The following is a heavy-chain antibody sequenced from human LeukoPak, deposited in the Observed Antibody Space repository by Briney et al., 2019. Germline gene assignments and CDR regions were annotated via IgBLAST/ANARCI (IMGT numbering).Heavy chain of an antibody. CDR3: ARRRLSSSWSPRPYNWFDS. Sequence: PSETLSLTCAVYGGSFSGYYWSWIRQPPGKGLEWIGEINHSGSTNYNPSLKSRVTISVDTSKNQFSLKPSSVTAADTAVYYCARRRLSSSWSPRPYNWFDSWGQGTLVTVSS. CDR2: INHSGST. D-gene: IGHD6-13*01. J-gene: IGHJ5*01. V-gene: IGHV4-34*01. CDR1: GGSFSGYY.